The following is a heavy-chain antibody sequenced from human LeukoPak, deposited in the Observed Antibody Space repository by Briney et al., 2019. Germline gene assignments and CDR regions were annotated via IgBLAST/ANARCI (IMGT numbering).Heavy chain of an antibody. CDR2: IYTSGST. CDR3: ARQKAYSNYVSY. Sequence: PSETLSLTCTVSGGSISSGSYYWSWIRQPAGQGLEWIGRIYTSGSTNYNPSLKSRVTISVDTSKNQFSLKLSSVTAADTAVYYCARQKAYSNYVSYWGQGTLVTVSS. D-gene: IGHD4-11*01. J-gene: IGHJ4*02. V-gene: IGHV4-61*02. CDR1: GGSISSGSYY.